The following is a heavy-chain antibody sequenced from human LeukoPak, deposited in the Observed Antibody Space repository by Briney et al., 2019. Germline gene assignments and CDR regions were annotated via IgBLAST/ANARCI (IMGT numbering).Heavy chain of an antibody. CDR3: AQDHLSLVDMLG. V-gene: IGHV3-23*01. CDR1: GFTFSANA. J-gene: IGHJ4*02. D-gene: IGHD5-12*01. CDR2: IYDGGSNT. Sequence: GGSLRLTCGDSGFTFSANALSWVRQAPGKGLEGVSTIYDGGSNTNYADSVMGRFTISRDNSKNTLYLQMNSLRAEDTAVYYCAQDHLSLVDMLGWGQGTLVTVSS.